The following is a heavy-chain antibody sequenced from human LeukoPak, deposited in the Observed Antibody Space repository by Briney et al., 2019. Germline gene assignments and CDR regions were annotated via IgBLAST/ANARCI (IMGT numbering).Heavy chain of an antibody. Sequence: SETLSLTCAIYGGSFSGYYWSWIRQPPGKGLEWIGEINHSGSTNYNPSLKSRVTISVDTSKNQFSLKLSSVTAADTAVYYCARGSSLRYCSSTSCYRVDRAEYFQHWGQGTLVTVSS. CDR2: INHSGST. CDR3: ARGSSLRYCSSTSCYRVDRAEYFQH. CDR1: GGSFSGYY. J-gene: IGHJ1*01. V-gene: IGHV4-34*01. D-gene: IGHD2-2*01.